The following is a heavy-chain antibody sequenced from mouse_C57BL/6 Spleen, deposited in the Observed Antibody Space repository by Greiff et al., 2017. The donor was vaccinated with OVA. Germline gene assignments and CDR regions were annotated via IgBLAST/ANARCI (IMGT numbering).Heavy chain of an antibody. V-gene: IGHV1-63*01. Sequence: VKLMESGAELVRPGTSVKMSCKASGYTFTNYWIGWAKQRPGHGLEWIGDIYPGGGYTNYNEKFKGKATLTADKSSSTAYMQFSSLTSEDSAIYYCARSLNWDGYFDVWGTGTTVTVSS. CDR3: ARSLNWDGYFDV. CDR1: GYTFTNYW. D-gene: IGHD4-1*01. CDR2: IYPGGGYT. J-gene: IGHJ1*03.